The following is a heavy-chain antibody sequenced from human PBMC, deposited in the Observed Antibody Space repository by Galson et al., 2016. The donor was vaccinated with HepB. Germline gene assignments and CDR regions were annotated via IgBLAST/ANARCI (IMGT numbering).Heavy chain of an antibody. Sequence: EPLSLTCNVSGGSITRSTYYWGWIRQTPGKGLEWIGSISFSGNTYYNPSLTSRVIISVDTSKNRFSLNLNSVTAADTGVYFCARLGSGIYQRYFDYWGQGTLVTVSS. J-gene: IGHJ4*02. CDR2: ISFSGNT. CDR1: GGSITRSTYY. V-gene: IGHV4-39*01. D-gene: IGHD1-1*01. CDR3: ARLGSGIYQRYFDY.